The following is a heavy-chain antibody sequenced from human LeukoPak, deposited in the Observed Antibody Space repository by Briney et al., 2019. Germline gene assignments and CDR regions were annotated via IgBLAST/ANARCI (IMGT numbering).Heavy chain of an antibody. D-gene: IGHD2-21*02. J-gene: IGHJ2*01. CDR1: GFTFDDYA. CDR3: AEDYCGGDCYSGWYFDL. V-gene: IGHV3-9*01. Sequence: PTGGSLRLSCAASGFTFDDYAMHWVRHAPGKGLEWVSGISYNSDTIAYADSVKGRFTISRDNAKNSLYLQMNSLRAEDTALYYCAEDYCGGDCYSGWYFDLWGRGTLVTVSS. CDR2: ISYNSDTI.